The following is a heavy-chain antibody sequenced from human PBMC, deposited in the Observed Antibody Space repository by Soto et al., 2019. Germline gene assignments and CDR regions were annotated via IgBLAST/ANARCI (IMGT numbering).Heavy chain of an antibody. V-gene: IGHV1-18*01. Sequence: QVQLVQSGAEVKKPGASVKVSCKASGYTFTTYGISWVRQAPGQGLEWMGWISAYNDYTIYAQKLQGRVTMTTDTSMSIAYMELRSLRSDDTAVYYCGREYCSGGSCYSPDYWGQGTLVTVSS. J-gene: IGHJ4*02. D-gene: IGHD2-15*01. CDR1: GYTFTTYG. CDR2: ISAYNDYT. CDR3: GREYCSGGSCYSPDY.